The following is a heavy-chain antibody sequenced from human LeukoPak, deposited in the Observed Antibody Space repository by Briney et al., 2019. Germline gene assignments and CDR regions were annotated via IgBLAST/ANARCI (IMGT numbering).Heavy chain of an antibody. CDR3: ARRGKLGYCSGGSCYRQATPFDY. J-gene: IGHJ4*02. D-gene: IGHD2-15*01. V-gene: IGHV4-34*01. Sequence: PSETLSLTCAVYGGSFSGYYWSWIRQPPGKGLEWIGEINHSGSTNYNPSLKSRVTISVDTSKNQFSLKLSSVTAADTAVYYCARRGKLGYCSGGSCYRQATPFDYWGQGTLVTVSS. CDR2: INHSGST. CDR1: GGSFSGYY.